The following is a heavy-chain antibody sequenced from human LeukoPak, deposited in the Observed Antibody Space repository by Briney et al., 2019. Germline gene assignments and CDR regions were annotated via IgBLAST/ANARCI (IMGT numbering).Heavy chain of an antibody. CDR1: GGSISYYY. CDR3: ARLRGVYGSGSYLSHYFDY. CDR2: IYYSGST. J-gene: IGHJ4*02. D-gene: IGHD3-10*01. V-gene: IGHV4-59*08. Sequence: PSETLSLTYTVSGGSISYYYWSWIRQPPGKGLEWIGYIYYSGSTNYNPSLKSRVTISVDTSKNQFSLKLTSVTAADTAAYYCARLRGVYGSGSYLSHYFDYWGQGTLVTVSS.